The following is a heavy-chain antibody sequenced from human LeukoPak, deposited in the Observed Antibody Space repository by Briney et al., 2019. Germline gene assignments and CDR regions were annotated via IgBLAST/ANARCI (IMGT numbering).Heavy chain of an antibody. J-gene: IGHJ4*02. CDR1: GFTFSSYA. Sequence: GGSLRLSCAASGFTFSSYAMSWVRQAPGKGLEWVAFIRYDGSNKYYADSVKGRFTISRDNSKNTLYLQMNSLRAEDTAVYYCAKDQYYYDSSGYYPLYGFDYWGQGTLVIVSS. CDR3: AKDQYYYDSSGYYPLYGFDY. CDR2: IRYDGSNK. V-gene: IGHV3-30*02. D-gene: IGHD3-22*01.